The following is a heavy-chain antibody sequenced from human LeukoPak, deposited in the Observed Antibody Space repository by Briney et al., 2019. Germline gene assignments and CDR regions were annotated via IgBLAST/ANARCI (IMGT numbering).Heavy chain of an antibody. CDR3: ARAYCSGGSCYSGYYSYGMDV. J-gene: IGHJ6*02. Sequence: ASVKVSCKASGYTFTSYDINWVRQATGQGLEWMGWMNPNSVNTGYAQKFQGRVTMTRNTSISTAYMELSSLRAEDTAVYYCARAYCSGGSCYSGYYSYGMDVWGQGTTVTVSS. V-gene: IGHV1-8*01. CDR2: MNPNSVNT. CDR1: GYTFTSYD. D-gene: IGHD2-15*01.